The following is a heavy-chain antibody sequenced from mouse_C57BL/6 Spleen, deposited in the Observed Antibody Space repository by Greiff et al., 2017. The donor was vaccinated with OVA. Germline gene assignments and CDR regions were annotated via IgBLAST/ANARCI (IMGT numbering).Heavy chain of an antibody. CDR2: IDPETGGT. CDR1: GYTFTDYE. CDR3: TGDSSGYVGYAMDY. D-gene: IGHD3-2*02. V-gene: IGHV1-15*01. J-gene: IGHJ4*01. Sequence: QVQLQQSGAELVRPGASVTLSCKASGYTFTDYEMHWVKQTPVHGLEWIGAIDPETGGTAYNQKFKGKAILTADKSSSTAYMELRSLTSEDSAVYYCTGDSSGYVGYAMDYWGQGTSVTVSS.